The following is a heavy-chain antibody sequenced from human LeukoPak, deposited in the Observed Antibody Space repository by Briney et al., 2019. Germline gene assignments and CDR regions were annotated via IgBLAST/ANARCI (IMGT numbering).Heavy chain of an antibody. Sequence: GRSLRLSCVASGFIFSNYGMHWVRQAPGKGLEWVSVISYDGSNKYYADSAKGRFTISRDNSKNTLYLQMNSLRAEDTALYYCAKDYYGSGAQEPRATVSS. V-gene: IGHV3-30*18. CDR3: AKDYYGS. CDR1: GFIFSNYG. D-gene: IGHD3-10*01. J-gene: IGHJ4*02. CDR2: ISYDGSNK.